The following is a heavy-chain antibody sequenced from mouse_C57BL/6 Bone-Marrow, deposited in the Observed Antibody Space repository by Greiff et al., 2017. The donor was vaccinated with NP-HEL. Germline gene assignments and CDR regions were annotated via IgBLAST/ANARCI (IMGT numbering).Heavy chain of an antibody. CDR1: GFTFTDYD. J-gene: IGHJ4*01. CDR2: IRNKANGYTT. V-gene: IGHV7-3*01. Sequence: VQLKESGGGLVQPGGSLSLSCAASGFTFTDYDMSWVRQPPGKALEWLGFIRNKANGYTTEYSASVKGRFTISRDNSQSILYLQMNALRAEDSATYYCARRYYGSSLYYAMDYWGQGTSVTVSS. CDR3: ARRYYGSSLYYAMDY. D-gene: IGHD1-1*01.